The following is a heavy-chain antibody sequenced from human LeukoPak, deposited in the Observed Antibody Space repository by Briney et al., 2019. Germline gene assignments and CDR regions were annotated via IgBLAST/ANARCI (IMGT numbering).Heavy chain of an antibody. CDR3: ARDRRYSSSCHDY. J-gene: IGHJ4*02. CDR1: GYTFTSYG. CDR2: ISAYNRNT. Sequence: VASVKVSCKASGYTFTSYGISWVRQAPGLGLEWMGWISAYNRNTDYAQKLQDRLTMTTDTSTTTAYMELRSLRSDDTAVYYCARDRRYSSSCHDYWGQGTLVTVSS. D-gene: IGHD6-13*01. V-gene: IGHV1-18*01.